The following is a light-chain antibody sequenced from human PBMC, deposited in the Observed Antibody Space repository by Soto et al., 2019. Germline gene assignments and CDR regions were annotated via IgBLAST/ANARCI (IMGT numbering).Light chain of an antibody. CDR2: GAS. CDR3: QQYGSSGT. J-gene: IGKJ1*01. V-gene: IGKV3-20*01. Sequence: TKSPATLSLSPGERATLSCRASQSVSSYLAWYQQKPGHAPRLRIYGASNRATGIPDRLSGSGSGTDFTLTISRKEAEDFAVYYCQQYGSSGTFGQGTKVDIK. CDR1: QSVSSY.